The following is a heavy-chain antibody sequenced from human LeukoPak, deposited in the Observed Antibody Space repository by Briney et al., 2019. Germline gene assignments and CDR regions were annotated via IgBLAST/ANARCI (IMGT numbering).Heavy chain of an antibody. V-gene: IGHV3-7*01. J-gene: IGHJ6*02. Sequence: GGSLRLSCAASGFTFSSYWMSWVRQAPGKGLEWVANIKQDGSEKYYVDSVKGRFTISRDNAKNSLYLRMNSLRAEDTAVYYCAKSGYSGYVKRDYYYYGMDVWGQGTTVTVSS. CDR3: AKSGYSGYVKRDYYYYGMDV. CDR1: GFTFSSYW. CDR2: IKQDGSEK. D-gene: IGHD5-12*01.